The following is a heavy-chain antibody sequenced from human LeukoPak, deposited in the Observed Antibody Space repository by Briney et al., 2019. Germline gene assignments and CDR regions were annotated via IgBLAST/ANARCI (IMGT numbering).Heavy chain of an antibody. CDR1: GFTFSSYA. V-gene: IGHV3-23*01. D-gene: IGHD5-18*01. J-gene: IGHJ4*02. CDR3: AKDTAMVTPYYFDY. CDR2: ISGSGGST. Sequence: AGGSLRLSCAASGFTFSSYAMSWVRQAPGKGLEWVSTISGSGGSTYYADSVKGRFTISRDNSKNTLYLQMNSLRAEDTAVYYCAKDTAMVTPYYFDYWGQGTLVTVSS.